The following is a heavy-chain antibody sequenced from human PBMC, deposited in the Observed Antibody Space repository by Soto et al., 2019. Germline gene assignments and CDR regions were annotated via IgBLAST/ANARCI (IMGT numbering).Heavy chain of an antibody. CDR3: ARDSSSWNWFDP. Sequence: PSETLSLTCTVSGGSISSGGYYWSWIRQHPGKGLEWIGYIYYSGSTYYNPSLKSRVTISVDTSKNQFSPKLSSATAADTAVYYCARDSSSWNWFDPWGQGTLVTVSS. CDR1: GGSISSGGYY. CDR2: IYYSGST. V-gene: IGHV4-31*03. J-gene: IGHJ5*02. D-gene: IGHD6-13*01.